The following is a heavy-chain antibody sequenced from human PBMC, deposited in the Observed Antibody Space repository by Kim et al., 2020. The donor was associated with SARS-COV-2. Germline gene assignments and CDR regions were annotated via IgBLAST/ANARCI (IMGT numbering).Heavy chain of an antibody. J-gene: IGHJ6*02. D-gene: IGHD6-19*01. V-gene: IGHV3-33*01. Sequence: GGSLRLSCAASGFTFSSYGMHWVRQAPGKGLEWVAVIWYDGSNKYYADSVKGRFTISRDNSKNTLYLQMNSLRAEDTAVYYCAVSPRQWLVTYGMDVWGQGTTVTVSS. CDR3: AVSPRQWLVTYGMDV. CDR1: GFTFSSYG. CDR2: IWYDGSNK.